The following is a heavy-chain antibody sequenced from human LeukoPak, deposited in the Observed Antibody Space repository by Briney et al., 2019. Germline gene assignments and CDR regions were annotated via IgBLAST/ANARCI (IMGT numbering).Heavy chain of an antibody. J-gene: IGHJ4*02. V-gene: IGHV3-7*01. D-gene: IGHD3-16*02. CDR3: ARDLGDYIWGSYRYFDY. CDR2: IKQDGSEK. CDR1: GFTFSSYW. Sequence: GGSLRLSCAASGFTFSSYWTSWVRQAPGKGLEWVANIKQDGSEKYYVDSVKGRFTISRDNAKNSLYLQMNSLRAEDTAVYYCARDLGDYIWGSYRYFDYWRQGTLVTVSS.